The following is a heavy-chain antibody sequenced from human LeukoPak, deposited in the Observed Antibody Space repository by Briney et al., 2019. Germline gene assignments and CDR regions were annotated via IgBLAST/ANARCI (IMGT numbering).Heavy chain of an antibody. J-gene: IGHJ4*02. D-gene: IGHD5-18*01. CDR2: IYYSGST. Sequence: PSETLSLTCTVSGGSISSYYWSWIRQPPGKGLEWIGYIYYSGSTNYNPSLKSRVTISVDTSKNQFSLKLSSVTAADTAVYYCGREGGYSYGVTDYWGQGTLVTVFS. CDR3: GREGGYSYGVTDY. V-gene: IGHV4-59*01. CDR1: GGSISSYY.